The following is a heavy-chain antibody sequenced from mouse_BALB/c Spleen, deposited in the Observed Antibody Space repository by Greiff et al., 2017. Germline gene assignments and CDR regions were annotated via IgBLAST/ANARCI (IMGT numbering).Heavy chain of an antibody. CDR3: ARRTTGHWYFDV. CDR2: ISYSGST. CDR1: GYSITSDYA. Sequence: EVKVEESGPGLVKPSQSLSLTCTVTGYSITSDYAWNWIRQFPGNKLEWMGYISYSGSTSYNPSLKSRISITRDTSKNQFFLQLNSVTTEDTATYYCARRTTGHWYFDVWGAGTTVTVSS. J-gene: IGHJ1*01. D-gene: IGHD1-1*01. V-gene: IGHV3-2*02.